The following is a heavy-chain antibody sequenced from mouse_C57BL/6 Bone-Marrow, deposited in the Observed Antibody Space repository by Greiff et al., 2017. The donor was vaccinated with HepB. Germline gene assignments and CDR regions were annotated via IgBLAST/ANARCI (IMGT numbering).Heavy chain of an antibody. CDR2: INPNNGGT. CDR3: ARGGLYGSRAWFAY. CDR1: GYTFTDYY. D-gene: IGHD1-1*01. J-gene: IGHJ3*01. V-gene: IGHV1-26*01. Sequence: EVQLQQSGPELVKPGASVKISCKASGYTFTDYYMNWVKQSHGKSLEWIGDINPNNGGTSYNQKFKGKATLTVDKSSSTAYMELRSLTSEDSAVYYCARGGLYGSRAWFAYWGQGTLVTVSA.